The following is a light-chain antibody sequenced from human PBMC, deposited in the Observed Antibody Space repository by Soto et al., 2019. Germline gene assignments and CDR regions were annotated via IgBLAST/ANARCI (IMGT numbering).Light chain of an antibody. CDR3: QQYGSLPWT. V-gene: IGKV3-20*01. CDR1: QSVSSSY. CDR2: GAS. J-gene: IGKJ1*01. Sequence: EIVLTQSPGTLSLSPGERATLSCRASQSVSSSYLAWYQQKLGQAPRLLIYGASSRATGIPDRFSGSGSGTDFTLTISRLEPEDFAVYYCQQYGSLPWTFGQGTKLEIK.